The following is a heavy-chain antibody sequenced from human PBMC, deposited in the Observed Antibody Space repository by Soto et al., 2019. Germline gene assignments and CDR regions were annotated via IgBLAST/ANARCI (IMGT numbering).Heavy chain of an antibody. V-gene: IGHV4-59*01. Sequence: PSETLSLTCSVSADSFSKYYWTWIRQPPGEGLEWIGYIYFNGNTNYNPSLKGRVTISIDTSKKQFSLNLSSVTAADTAVYYCASVTFGGVLLAHWGQGTLVTVSS. D-gene: IGHD3-16*01. CDR1: ADSFSKYY. CDR3: ASVTFGGVLLAH. CDR2: IYFNGNT. J-gene: IGHJ4*02.